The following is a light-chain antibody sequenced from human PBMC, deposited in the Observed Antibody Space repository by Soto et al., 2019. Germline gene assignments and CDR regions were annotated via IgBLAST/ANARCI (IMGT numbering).Light chain of an antibody. CDR3: HQFGRSPIFT. J-gene: IGKJ3*01. CDR1: QTVNSNY. CDR2: GAS. Sequence: EIVLTQSPGTLSLSPGERATLSCRASQTVNSNYLAWYQQRPGQAPRPLMYGASIRAAGIPDRFSGSGSGTDFTLTISRLEPEDVAVYHCHQFGRSPIFTFGPGTTVDIK. V-gene: IGKV3-20*01.